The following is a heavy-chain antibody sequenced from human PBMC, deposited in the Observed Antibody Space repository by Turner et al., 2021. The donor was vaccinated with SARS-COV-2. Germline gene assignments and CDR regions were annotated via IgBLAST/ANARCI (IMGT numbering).Heavy chain of an antibody. CDR2: IDSSSSTI. Sequence: EVHLVESGGGLVQPGGSLRLSCVASGFTFSTYSMNWVRQAPGKGLEWFSYIDSSSSTIYYADSVKGRFTISRDNAKNSLYLQMNSLRADDTAVYYCASPFDYWGQGTLVTVSS. J-gene: IGHJ4*02. V-gene: IGHV3-48*01. CDR3: ASPFDY. CDR1: GFTFSTYS.